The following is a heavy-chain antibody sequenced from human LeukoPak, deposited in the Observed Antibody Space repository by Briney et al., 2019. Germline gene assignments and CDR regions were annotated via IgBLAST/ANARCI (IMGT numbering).Heavy chain of an antibody. V-gene: IGHV3-48*03. CDR3: ARDGSQWLDNVFDI. D-gene: IGHD6-19*01. Sequence: GGSLRLSCAASGFTLSSYEMNWVRQAPGKGLEWVSYISSSGSTIYYADSVKGRFTISRDNAKNSLYLQMNSLRAEDTAVYYCARDGSQWLDNVFDIWGQGTMVTVSS. CDR1: GFTLSSYE. J-gene: IGHJ3*02. CDR2: ISSSGSTI.